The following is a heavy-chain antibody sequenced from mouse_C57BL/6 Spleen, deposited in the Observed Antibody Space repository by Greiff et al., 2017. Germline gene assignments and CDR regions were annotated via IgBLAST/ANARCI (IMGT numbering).Heavy chain of an antibody. CDR3: ATYGSSYEGFDY. CDR1: GFTFSDYG. Sequence: DVMLVESGGGLVKPGGSLKLSCAASGFTFSDYGMHWVRQAPEKGLEWVAYISSGSSTIYYADTVKGRFTISRDNAKNTLFLQMTSLRSEDTAMYYCATYGSSYEGFDYWGQGTTLTVSS. J-gene: IGHJ2*01. D-gene: IGHD1-1*01. CDR2: ISSGSSTI. V-gene: IGHV5-17*01.